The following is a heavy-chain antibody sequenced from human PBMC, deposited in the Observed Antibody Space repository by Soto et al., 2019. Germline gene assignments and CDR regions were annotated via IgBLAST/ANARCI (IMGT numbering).Heavy chain of an antibody. CDR2: MSNDGSNE. D-gene: IGHD1-26*01. CDR3: AKDGSHNFDY. J-gene: IGHJ4*02. Sequence: QVQLVESGGGVVQPGRSLRLSGAASGFTFSHYAMHWVRQAPGKGLEWVALMSNDGSNEYYADSGKGRFTISRDNSKNTLYLQMNSLRAEDTAVYYCAKDGSHNFDYWGQGTLVTVSS. CDR1: GFTFSHYA. V-gene: IGHV3-30*18.